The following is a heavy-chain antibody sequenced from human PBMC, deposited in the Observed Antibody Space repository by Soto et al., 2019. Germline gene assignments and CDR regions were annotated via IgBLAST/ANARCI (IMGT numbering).Heavy chain of an antibody. D-gene: IGHD3-10*01. Sequence: GESLKISCKGSGYSFTSYWIGWVRQMPGKGLEWMGIIHPSDFDTRYGPSFQGQVTISADKSISTAYLQWSSLRASDTAMYYCAGGGVRGVITRTRDYYGMDVWGQGTTVTVSS. CDR3: AGGGVRGVITRTRDYYGMDV. V-gene: IGHV5-51*01. CDR2: IHPSDFDT. J-gene: IGHJ6*02. CDR1: GYSFTSYW.